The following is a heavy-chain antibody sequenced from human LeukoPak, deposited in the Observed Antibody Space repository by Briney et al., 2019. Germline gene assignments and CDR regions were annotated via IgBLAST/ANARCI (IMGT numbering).Heavy chain of an antibody. CDR1: GFTVSSNY. J-gene: IGHJ4*02. CDR2: ISGSGGST. D-gene: IGHD2-15*01. V-gene: IGHV3-23*01. CDR3: AKGIVVVVAATDY. Sequence: GGSLRLSCAASGFTVSSNYMSWVRQAPGKGLEWVSAISGSGGSTYYADSVKGRFTISRDNSKNTLYLQMNSLRAEDTAVYYCAKGIVVVVAATDYWGQGTLVTVSS.